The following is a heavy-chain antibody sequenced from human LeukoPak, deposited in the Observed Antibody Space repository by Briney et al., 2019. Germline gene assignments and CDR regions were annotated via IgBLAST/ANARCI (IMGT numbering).Heavy chain of an antibody. CDR2: ISGNGGST. J-gene: IGHJ4*02. Sequence: RSLRLSCAASGFTFSSYAMSWVPQAPGKGLEWVSAISGNGGSTYYADSVKGRFTISRDNSKNTLYLQMNSLRAEDTAVYYCAKDSSSWYLDYWGQGTLVTVSS. D-gene: IGHD6-13*01. CDR1: GFTFSSYA. CDR3: AKDSSSWYLDY. V-gene: IGHV3-23*01.